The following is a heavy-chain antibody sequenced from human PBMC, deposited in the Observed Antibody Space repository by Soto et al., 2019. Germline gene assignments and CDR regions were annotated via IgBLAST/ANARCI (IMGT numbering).Heavy chain of an antibody. CDR2: MNPNSGNT. V-gene: IGHV1-8*01. Sequence: ASVKVSCKASGYTFTSYDINWVRQATGQGLEWMGWMNPNSGNTGYAQKFQGRVTMTRNTSISTAYMELSSLRSEDTAVYYCARQRVVPAAPWYYYGMDVWGQGTTVTVSS. CDR1: GYTFTSYD. CDR3: ARQRVVPAAPWYYYGMDV. J-gene: IGHJ6*02. D-gene: IGHD2-2*01.